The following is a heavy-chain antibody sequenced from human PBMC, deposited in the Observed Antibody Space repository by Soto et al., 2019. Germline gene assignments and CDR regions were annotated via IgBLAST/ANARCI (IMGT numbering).Heavy chain of an antibody. Sequence: QVQLQESGPGLVKPSQTLSLTCTVSGGSISSGDYYWSWIRQPPGKGLEWIGYIYYSGSTYYNPSPQRRXTXSXDTSKNQFSLELSSVTAADTAVYYCASAQGSGFLVSWGQGTLVTVSS. CDR1: GGSISSGDYY. CDR2: IYYSGST. J-gene: IGHJ4*02. V-gene: IGHV4-30-4*01. D-gene: IGHD3-10*01. CDR3: ASAQGSGFLVS.